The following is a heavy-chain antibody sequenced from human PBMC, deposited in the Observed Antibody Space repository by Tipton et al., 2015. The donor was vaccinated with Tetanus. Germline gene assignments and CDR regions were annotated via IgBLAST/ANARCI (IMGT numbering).Heavy chain of an antibody. J-gene: IGHJ4*02. CDR1: GFTLRSYS. CDR3: AREGY. V-gene: IGHV3-48*01. CDR2: ISTTGNTI. Sequence: SLRLSCAASGFTLRSYSMNWVRQAPGKGLEWVSYISTTGNTIYYADSVKGRFTISRDNAKNSLSLQMSSLRGEDTAVYYCAREGYWGQGTLVTVSS.